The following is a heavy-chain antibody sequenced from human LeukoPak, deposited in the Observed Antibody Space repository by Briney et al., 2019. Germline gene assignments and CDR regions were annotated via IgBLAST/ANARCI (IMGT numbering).Heavy chain of an antibody. CDR3: ARGGRRSSGYYLYDAFDI. D-gene: IGHD3-22*01. Sequence: SETLSLTCTVSAGSISSHYWSWIGPPPGKGLEWIGYIYYSGSTNYKTSLKSGVTISVETSKTQFSLKLSSVTATDTAVYYCARGGRRSSGYYLYDAFDIWGQGTMVTVSS. J-gene: IGHJ3*02. CDR2: IYYSGST. V-gene: IGHV4-59*11. CDR1: AGSISSHY.